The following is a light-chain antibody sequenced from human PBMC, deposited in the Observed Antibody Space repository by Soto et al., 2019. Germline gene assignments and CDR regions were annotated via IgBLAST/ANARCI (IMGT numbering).Light chain of an antibody. Sequence: QSALTQPASVSGSPGQSITISCTGTSIDVGGYNYVSWYQQHPGKAPKLMIYDVSNRPSGVSNRFSGSKSGNTASLTISGLQADDGADYYCSSYTSSSTLYVFGTGTKVTVL. CDR3: SSYTSSSTLYV. V-gene: IGLV2-14*01. J-gene: IGLJ1*01. CDR2: DVS. CDR1: SIDVGGYNY.